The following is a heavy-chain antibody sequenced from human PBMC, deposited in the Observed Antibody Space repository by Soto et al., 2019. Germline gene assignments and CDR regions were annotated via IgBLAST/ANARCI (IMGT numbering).Heavy chain of an antibody. CDR3: ARDRGAVTGDYFDY. V-gene: IGHV3-11*01. Sequence: QVQLTESGGGLVKPGGSLRLSCAASGFTFSALYMRWLRQAPGKELEWISCIGSGGDKKIYAESVRGRFTISRDNAKNSLYLQMDSLRAEDTAVYYCARDRGAVTGDYFDYRGQGALVIVSS. CDR2: IGSGGDKK. J-gene: IGHJ4*02. D-gene: IGHD6-19*01. CDR1: GFTFSALY.